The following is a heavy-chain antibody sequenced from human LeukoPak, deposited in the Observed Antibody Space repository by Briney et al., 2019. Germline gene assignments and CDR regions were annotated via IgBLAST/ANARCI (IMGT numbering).Heavy chain of an antibody. CDR2: ISSSSSYI. V-gene: IGHV3-21*01. J-gene: IGHJ4*02. D-gene: IGHD6-19*01. CDR3: ARRGWQWLSPLDY. CDR1: GFTFSSYS. Sequence: GGSLRLSCAASGFTFSSYSMNWVRQAPGKGLEWVSSISSSSSYIYYADSVKGRFTISRDNAKNSLYLQRNSLRAEDTAVYYCARRGWQWLSPLDYWGQGTLVTVSS.